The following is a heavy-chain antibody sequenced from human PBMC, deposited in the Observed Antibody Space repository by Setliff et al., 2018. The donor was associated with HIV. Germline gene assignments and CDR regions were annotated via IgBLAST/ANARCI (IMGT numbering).Heavy chain of an antibody. J-gene: IGHJ4*02. CDR3: VKVSRGTVVRGVILVGYFDY. CDR2: ISWDGTTT. V-gene: IGHV3-43D*03. CDR1: GFTFDDYA. Sequence: GSLRLSCAASGFTFDDYAMHWVRQVPGKGLEWVSFISWDGTTTFYADSVKGRFTISRDNSKNTLYLQMSSLRVEDTAVYYCVKVSRGTVVRGVILVGYFDYWGQGTLVTVSS. D-gene: IGHD3-10*02.